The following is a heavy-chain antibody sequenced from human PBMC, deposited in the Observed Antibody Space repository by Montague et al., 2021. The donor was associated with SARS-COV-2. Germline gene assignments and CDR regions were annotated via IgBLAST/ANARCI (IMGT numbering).Heavy chain of an antibody. CDR1: GDSINNVNYF. D-gene: IGHD3-10*01. CDR3: ARVSGYGSGSSFNWFDS. V-gene: IGHV4-61*09. CDR2: VYISGST. J-gene: IGHJ5*01. Sequence: TLSLTCSVFGDSINNVNYFWSWIRQPAGKGLEWIGHVYISGSTNYNPSLKSRVTMLLDKSANELTLQVTSVTAADTAVYYCARVSGYGSGSSFNWFDSWGQGLVVTVSS.